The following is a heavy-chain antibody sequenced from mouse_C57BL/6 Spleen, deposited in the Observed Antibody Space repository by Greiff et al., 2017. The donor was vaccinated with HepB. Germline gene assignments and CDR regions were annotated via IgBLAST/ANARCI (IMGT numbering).Heavy chain of an antibody. CDR1: GYTFTSYW. Sequence: QVQLKQPGAELVKPGASVKLSCKASGYTFTSYWMQWVKQRPGQGLEWIGEIDPADSYTNYNQKFKGKATLTGDTSSSTAYMQLSSLTSEDSAVYYCARSEDCPFAYWGQGTLVTVSA. V-gene: IGHV1-50*01. CDR2: IDPADSYT. J-gene: IGHJ3*01. CDR3: ARSEDCPFAY.